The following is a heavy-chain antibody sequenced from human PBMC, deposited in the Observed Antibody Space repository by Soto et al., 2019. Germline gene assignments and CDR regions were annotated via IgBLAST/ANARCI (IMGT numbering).Heavy chain of an antibody. J-gene: IGHJ4*02. CDR2: IYPGDSDT. CDR3: ARASRQQLDPLGY. Sequence: PGESLKIACKGSGYSFTSYWIGWVRQMPGKGLEWMGIIYPGDSDTRYSPSFQGQVTISADKSISTAYLQWSSLKASDTAMYYCARASRQQLDPLGYWGQGTLVTVSS. V-gene: IGHV5-51*01. CDR1: GYSFTSYW. D-gene: IGHD6-13*01.